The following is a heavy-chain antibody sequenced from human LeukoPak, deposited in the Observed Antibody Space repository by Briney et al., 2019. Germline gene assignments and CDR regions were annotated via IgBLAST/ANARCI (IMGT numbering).Heavy chain of an antibody. V-gene: IGHV1-8*01. D-gene: IGHD1-26*01. Sequence: EASVKVSCTASGYTFTSYDINWVRQATGQGLEWMGWMNPDSSNTGYAQKFQGRVTMTRNTSINTAYLELTSLTSDDTAVYYCARSVGYSGSYVYYWGQGTLVTVSS. CDR2: MNPDSSNT. CDR3: ARSVGYSGSYVYY. J-gene: IGHJ4*02. CDR1: GYTFTSYD.